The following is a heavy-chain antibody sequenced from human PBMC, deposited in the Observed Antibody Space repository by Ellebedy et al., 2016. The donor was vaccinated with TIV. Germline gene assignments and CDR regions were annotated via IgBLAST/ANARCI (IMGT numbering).Heavy chain of an antibody. D-gene: IGHD2-21*01. J-gene: IGHJ4*02. CDR3: STAPSGVVDY. Sequence: PGGSLRLSCAASGFTVSNNQTSWVRHAPGKGLERDSIIYSGGSTYYADSVKGIFTISRHSSKNTLSLQLNSLRAEDTAVYYCSTAPSGVVDYWGQGTLVTVSS. V-gene: IGHV3-66*01. CDR1: GFTVSNNQ. CDR2: IYSGGST.